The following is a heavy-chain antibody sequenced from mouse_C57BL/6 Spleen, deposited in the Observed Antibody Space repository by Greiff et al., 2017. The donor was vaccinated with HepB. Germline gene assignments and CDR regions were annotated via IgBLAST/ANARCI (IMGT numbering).Heavy chain of an antibody. CDR3: ARLSHSSGYVFDY. V-gene: IGHV2-2*01. CDR1: GFSLTSYG. CDR2: IWSGGST. D-gene: IGHD3-2*02. J-gene: IGHJ2*01. Sequence: QVQLQQSGPGLVQPSQSLSITCTVSGFSLTSYGVHWVRQSPGKGLEWLGVIWSGGSTDYNAAFISRLSISKDNSKSQVFFKMNSLQADDTAIYYCARLSHSSGYVFDYWGQGTTLTVSS.